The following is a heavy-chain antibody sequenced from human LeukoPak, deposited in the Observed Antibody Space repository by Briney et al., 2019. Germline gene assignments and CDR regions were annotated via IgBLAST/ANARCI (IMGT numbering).Heavy chain of an antibody. Sequence: ASVKVSCKASGYTFTSYAMHWVRQAPGQRLEWMGWINAGNGNTKYSQKFQGRVTITRDTSASTAYMELSSLRSEDTAVYYCARADVVVPAAMANAFDIWGQGTMVTVSS. CDR1: GYTFTSYA. V-gene: IGHV1-3*01. D-gene: IGHD2-2*01. CDR2: INAGNGNT. CDR3: ARADVVVPAAMANAFDI. J-gene: IGHJ3*02.